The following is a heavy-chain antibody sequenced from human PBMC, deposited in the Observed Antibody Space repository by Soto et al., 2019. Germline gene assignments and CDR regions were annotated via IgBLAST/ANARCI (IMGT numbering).Heavy chain of an antibody. J-gene: IGHJ6*02. V-gene: IGHV1-2*04. Sequence: ASVKVSCKASGYTFTGYYMHWVRQAPGQGLEWMGWINPNSGGTNYAQKFQGWVTMTRDTSISTAYMELRRLRSDDTAVYYCARGLGEDIVVVPAAKIDYYYYGMDVWGQGTTVTVSS. CDR3: ARGLGEDIVVVPAAKIDYYYYGMDV. CDR2: INPNSGGT. CDR1: GYTFTGYY. D-gene: IGHD2-2*01.